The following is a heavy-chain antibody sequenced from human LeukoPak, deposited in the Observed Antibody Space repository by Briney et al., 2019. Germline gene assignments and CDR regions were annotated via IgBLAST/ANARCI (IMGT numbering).Heavy chain of an antibody. CDR1: GFTLSSYE. J-gene: IGHJ3*02. Sequence: GGSLRLSCTVSGFTLSSYEMTWFRQAPGKGLEWVSSIGYSGGDTHYADSVKGRFTISRDNSKNTLYLQMNSLRAEDTAVYYCASRDYYDSSGYSDAFDIWGQGTMVTVSS. V-gene: IGHV3-23*01. D-gene: IGHD3-22*01. CDR3: ASRDYYDSSGYSDAFDI. CDR2: IGYSGGDT.